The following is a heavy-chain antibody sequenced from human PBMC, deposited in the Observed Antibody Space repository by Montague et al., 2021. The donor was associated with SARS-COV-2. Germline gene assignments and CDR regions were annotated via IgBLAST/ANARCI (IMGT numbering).Heavy chain of an antibody. V-gene: IGHV4-39*01. D-gene: IGHD3-9*01. Sequence: SETLSLTCTVSGGSISSSSYYWGWIRQPPGKGLEWIGSIYYSGSTYYNPSLKSRVTISVDTSKNQFSLKLSSVTAADTAVYYCARHDDILTTYYYYYGMDVWGQGTTGTGPS. CDR1: GGSISSSSYY. CDR2: IYYSGST. J-gene: IGHJ6*02. CDR3: ARHDDILTTYYYYYGMDV.